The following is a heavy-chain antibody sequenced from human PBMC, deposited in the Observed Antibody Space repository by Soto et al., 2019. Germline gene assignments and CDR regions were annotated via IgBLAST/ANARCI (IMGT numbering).Heavy chain of an antibody. V-gene: IGHV1-8*01. J-gene: IGHJ5*02. CDR1: GYTFTSYD. CDR2: MNPNSGNT. Sequence: ASVKVSCKASGYTFTSYDINWVRQATGQGLEWMGWMNPNSGNTGYAQKFQGRVTMTRSTSISTAYMELSSLRSEDTAVYYCARDRYCSSTSCYPDHNWFDPWGQGTLVTVSS. D-gene: IGHD2-2*01. CDR3: ARDRYCSSTSCYPDHNWFDP.